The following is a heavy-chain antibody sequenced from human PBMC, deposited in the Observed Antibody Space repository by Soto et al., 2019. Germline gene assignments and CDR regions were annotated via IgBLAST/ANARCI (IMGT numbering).Heavy chain of an antibody. Sequence: EVQLVESGGGLVKPGGSLRLSCAASGFTFSNAWMNWVRQAPGKGLEWVGHIKTKTDGGATDYAAPVKGRFTISRDDSKNTLFLQMNSLKTEDTAVYYCTTDYDYAMDVWGQGTTVTVSS. CDR2: IKTKTDGGAT. J-gene: IGHJ6*02. CDR1: GFTFSNAW. CDR3: TTDYDYAMDV. V-gene: IGHV3-15*07.